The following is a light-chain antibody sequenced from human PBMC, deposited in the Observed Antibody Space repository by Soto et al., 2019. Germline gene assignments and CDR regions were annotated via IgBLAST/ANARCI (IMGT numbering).Light chain of an antibody. CDR1: QGISSA. Sequence: ALQLTQSPSSLSASLGDRVTITCRSSQGISSALAWYQQKPGKAPKLLIYDASSLESGVPSRFSGSGSGTDFTLTISSLQPEGFATYYCQQFNSYLFTFGPGTKVDIK. J-gene: IGKJ3*01. V-gene: IGKV1-13*02. CDR2: DAS. CDR3: QQFNSYLFT.